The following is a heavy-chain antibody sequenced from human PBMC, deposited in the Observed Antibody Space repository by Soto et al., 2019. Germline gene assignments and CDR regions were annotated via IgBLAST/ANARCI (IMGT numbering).Heavy chain of an antibody. J-gene: IGHJ3*02. V-gene: IGHV4-59*01. D-gene: IGHD5-18*01. CDR2: IYYSGTT. Sequence: QVQLQESGPGLVKPSETLSLTCTVSGDSISSYYWSWIRQPPGKGLEWIGYIYYSGTTNYNPSLTSRVTVSVDTSKNQCSLKLRSATAADTAVYYCARDRRYSYGPPSAFQIWGQGTRVTVSS. CDR3: ARDRRYSYGPPSAFQI. CDR1: GDSISSYY.